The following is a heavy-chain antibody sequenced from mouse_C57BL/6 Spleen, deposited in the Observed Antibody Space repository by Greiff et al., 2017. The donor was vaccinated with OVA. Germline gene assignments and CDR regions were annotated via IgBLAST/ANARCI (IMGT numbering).Heavy chain of an antibody. V-gene: IGHV5-4*03. CDR1: GFTFSSYA. J-gene: IGHJ2*01. CDR2: ISDGGSYT. Sequence: EVMLVESGGGLVKPGGSLKLSCAASGFTFSSYAMSWVRQTPEKRLEWVATISDGGSYTYYPDNVKGRFTISRDNAKNNLYLQMRHLESEDTAMYNCGRDSWDYFGDRGQGATLTVSS. CDR3: GRDSWDYFGD. D-gene: IGHD1-1*01.